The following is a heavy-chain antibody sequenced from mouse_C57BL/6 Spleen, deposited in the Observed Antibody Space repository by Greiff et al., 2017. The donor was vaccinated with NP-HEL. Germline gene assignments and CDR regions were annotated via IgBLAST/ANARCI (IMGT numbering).Heavy chain of an antibody. J-gene: IGHJ4*01. CDR3: ARGRYYYYAMDY. Sequence: EVHLVESGPELVKPGASVKMSCKASGYTFTDYNMHWVKQSHGKSLEWIGYINPNNGGTSYNQKFKGKATLTVNKSSSTAYMELRSLTSEDSAVYYCARGRYYYYAMDYWGQGTSVTVSS. V-gene: IGHV1-22*01. CDR1: GYTFTDYN. D-gene: IGHD2-14*01. CDR2: INPNNGGT.